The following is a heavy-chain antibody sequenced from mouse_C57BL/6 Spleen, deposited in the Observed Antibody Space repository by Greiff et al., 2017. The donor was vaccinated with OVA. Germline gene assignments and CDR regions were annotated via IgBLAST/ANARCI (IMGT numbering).Heavy chain of an antibody. V-gene: IGHV10-1*01. Sequence: DVKLVESGGGLVQPKGSLKLSCAASGFSFNTYAMNWVRQAPGKGLEWVARIRSKSNNYATYYADSVKDRFTISRDDSESMLYLQMNNLKTEDTAMYYCVRPPYDYDVAWFAYWGQGTLVTVSA. CDR1: GFSFNTYA. D-gene: IGHD2-4*01. CDR2: IRSKSNNYAT. CDR3: VRPPYDYDVAWFAY. J-gene: IGHJ3*01.